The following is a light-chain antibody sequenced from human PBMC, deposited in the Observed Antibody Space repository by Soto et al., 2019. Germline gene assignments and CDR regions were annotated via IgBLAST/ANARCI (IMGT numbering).Light chain of an antibody. Sequence: DIRVTQSPAAMSASLGDRVTITCGASQCISNHLVWFQQGPGKVPKRLIYDASSLQTGVPSRFSGSGSGTDFTLTISSLQPEDFATHYCLPHTNFPLTFGKGTRLEIK. CDR1: QCISNH. J-gene: IGKJ5*01. CDR2: DAS. CDR3: LPHTNFPLT. V-gene: IGKV1-17*03.